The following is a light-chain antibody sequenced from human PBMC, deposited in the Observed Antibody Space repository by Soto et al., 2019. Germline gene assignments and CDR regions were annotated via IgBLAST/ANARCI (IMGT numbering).Light chain of an antibody. CDR2: SAS. CDR1: QSVSTK. V-gene: IGKV3-11*01. J-gene: IGKJ3*01. CDR3: QLRHIWPLT. Sequence: ASQSVSTKLAWYQQKXGQAPRLLIYSASXRANGIPSRFSGSGSGTDFTLKISSLEPEDFAVYFCQLRHIWPLTFCCVTNVDIK.